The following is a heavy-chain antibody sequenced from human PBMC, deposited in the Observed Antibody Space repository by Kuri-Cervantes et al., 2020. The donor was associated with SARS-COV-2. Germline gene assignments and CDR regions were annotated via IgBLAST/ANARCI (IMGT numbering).Heavy chain of an antibody. Sequence: SKTLSLTCTVSGGSISSYYWSWIRQPPGKGLEWIGYIYYSGSTNYNPSLKSRVTISVDTSKNQFSLKLSSVTAADTAVYYCARREYWYFDLWGRGTLVTVSS. CDR1: GGSISSYY. D-gene: IGHD1-26*01. CDR2: IYYSGST. CDR3: ARREYWYFDL. V-gene: IGHV4-59*01. J-gene: IGHJ2*01.